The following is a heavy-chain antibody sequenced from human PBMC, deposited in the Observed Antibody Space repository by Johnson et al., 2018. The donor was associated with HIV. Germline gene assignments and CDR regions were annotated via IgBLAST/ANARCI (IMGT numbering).Heavy chain of an antibody. CDR1: GFTFSSYA. Sequence: VQLVESGGGVVQPGRSLRLSCAASGFTFSSYAMHWVRQAQGKGLEWVAVISYDGSNKYYADSVKGRFTISRDNSKNTLYLQMNSLRAEDTAVYYCARAGAVVITTEDAFDIWGQGTMVTVSS. V-gene: IGHV3-30-3*01. CDR3: ARAGAVVITTEDAFDI. J-gene: IGHJ3*02. D-gene: IGHD3-22*01. CDR2: ISYDGSNK.